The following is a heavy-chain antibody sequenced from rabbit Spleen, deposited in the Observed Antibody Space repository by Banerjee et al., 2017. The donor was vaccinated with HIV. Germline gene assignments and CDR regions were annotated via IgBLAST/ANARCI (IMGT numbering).Heavy chain of an antibody. CDR1: GFSLNNYD. J-gene: IGHJ6*01. D-gene: IGHD1-1*01. V-gene: IGHV1S69*01. Sequence: QSVEESGGRLVTPGTPLTLTCTASGFSLNNYDMTWVRQAPGKGLEYIGFINIGSSAYYANWAKGRFTISKTSTTVDLKMTSPTTEDTATYFCARTHTDSSSYSVWGPGTLVTVS. CDR2: INIGSSA. CDR3: ARTHTDSSSYSV.